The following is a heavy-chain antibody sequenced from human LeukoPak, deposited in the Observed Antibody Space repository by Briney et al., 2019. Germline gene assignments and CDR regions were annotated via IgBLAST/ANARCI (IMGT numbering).Heavy chain of an antibody. J-gene: IGHJ4*02. CDR3: AKAPHRSGWSLGD. V-gene: IGHV3-23*01. CDR2: ISGRGGST. D-gene: IGHD6-19*01. CDR1: GFTFSSHA. Sequence: GGSLRLSCAASGFTFSSHAMSWVRQAPGKGLEWVSSISGRGGSTYYADAVEGRFTISSDTAKNTLYLQMNSLRAEDTAVYYCAKAPHRSGWSLGDWGQGILVTVSS.